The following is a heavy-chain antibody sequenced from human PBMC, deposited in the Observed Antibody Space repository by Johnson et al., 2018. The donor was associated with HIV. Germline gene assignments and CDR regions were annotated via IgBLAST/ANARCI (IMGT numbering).Heavy chain of an antibody. D-gene: IGHD5-12*01. Sequence: VQLVESGGGLVQPGGSLRRSCTASGFTVSSNYMTWVRQAPGTGLEWVSTIYSDGGTYHADSVRGRFTISRDNSKNTLYLQMNSLRAEDTAVYYCAKDPMVATPANAFDIWGQGTMVTVSS. CDR2: IYSDGGT. CDR3: AKDPMVATPANAFDI. J-gene: IGHJ3*02. CDR1: GFTVSSNY. V-gene: IGHV3-66*01.